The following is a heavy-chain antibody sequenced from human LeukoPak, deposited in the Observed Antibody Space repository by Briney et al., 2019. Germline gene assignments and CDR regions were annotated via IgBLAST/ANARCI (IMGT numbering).Heavy chain of an antibody. V-gene: IGHV1-18*01. CDR3: GRAGSELLLADAFDI. Sequence: SVEVSCKASGYTFTSGGISWMRQAPGQGLEWMVGVSAYNGNTNYAQTLQGRVTMTTDTSTSTAYMELRTLRADDTAVYYCGRAGSELLLADAFDISGQGTMVTVSS. CDR1: GYTFTSGG. J-gene: IGHJ3*02. CDR2: VSAYNGNT. D-gene: IGHD1-26*01.